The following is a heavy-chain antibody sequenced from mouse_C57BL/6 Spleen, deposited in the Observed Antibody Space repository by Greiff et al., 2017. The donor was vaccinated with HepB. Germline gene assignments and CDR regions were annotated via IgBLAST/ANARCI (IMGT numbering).Heavy chain of an antibody. V-gene: IGHV1-18*01. CDR2: INPNNGGT. CDR3: GRGDYGHC. Sequence: VQLQQSGPELVKPGASVKIPCKASGYTFTDYNMDWVKQSHGKSLEWIGDINPNNGGTIYNQKFKGKATLTVDTSSSTAYMELRSLTSEDTAVYYCGRGDYGHCWGQGTTLTVSS. CDR1: GYTFTDYN. J-gene: IGHJ2*01. D-gene: IGHD2-4*01.